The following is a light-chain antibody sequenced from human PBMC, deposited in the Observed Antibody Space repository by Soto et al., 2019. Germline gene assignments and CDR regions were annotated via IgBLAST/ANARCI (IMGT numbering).Light chain of an antibody. V-gene: IGLV7-46*01. CDR3: LLSYTDGDVV. CDR2: DTR. CDR1: TGAVTSNNY. J-gene: IGLJ2*01. Sequence: QTVVTQEPSLTVSPGGTVTLTCGSSTGAVTSNNYPYWFQQKPGQAPTTLIYDTRNKHSWTPARFSGSLLGGKAALTLSGALPEDEAEYFCLLSYTDGDVVFGGGTQLTVL.